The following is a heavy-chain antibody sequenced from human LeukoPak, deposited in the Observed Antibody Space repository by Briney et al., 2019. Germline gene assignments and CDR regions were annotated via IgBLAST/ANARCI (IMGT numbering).Heavy chain of an antibody. D-gene: IGHD3-22*01. V-gene: IGHV4-34*01. CDR1: GGSFSGYY. CDR3: ARGPRLYYYDSSGYYYY. J-gene: IGHJ4*02. CDR2: INHSGST. Sequence: LETLSLTCAVYGGSFSGYYWSWICQPPGKGLEWIGEINHSGSTNYNPSLKSRVTISVDTSKNQFSLKLSSVTAADTAVYFCARGPRLYYYDSSGYYYYWGQGTLVTVSS.